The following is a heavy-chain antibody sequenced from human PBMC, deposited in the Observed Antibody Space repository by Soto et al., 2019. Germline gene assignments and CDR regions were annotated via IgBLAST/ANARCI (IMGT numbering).Heavy chain of an antibody. V-gene: IGHV1-8*01. J-gene: IGHJ4*02. CDR2: MNPNSGNT. D-gene: IGHD3-9*01. CDR3: ARGSAGATGRDY. CDR1: GYTFTSHD. Sequence: ASVKVSCKASGYTFTSHDINWVRQATGQGLEWMGWMNPNSGNTGYAQKFQGRVTMTRDTSISTAYMELSSLRSEDTAVYYCARGSAGATGRDYWGQGTLVTVSS.